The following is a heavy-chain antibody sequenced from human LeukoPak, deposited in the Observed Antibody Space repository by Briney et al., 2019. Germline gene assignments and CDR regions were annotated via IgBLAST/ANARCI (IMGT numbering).Heavy chain of an antibody. CDR1: GGSFSDYY. Sequence: SSETLSLTCGVYGGSFSDYYWSWVRQPPGKGLEWIGEINHSGSTNYNPSLKSRVTISVDTSKNQFSLKVNSVTAADTAVYYCAMPTRYDSSGTMNDYWGQGTLVTVSS. CDR3: AMPTRYDSSGTMNDY. J-gene: IGHJ4*02. V-gene: IGHV4-34*01. CDR2: INHSGST. D-gene: IGHD3-22*01.